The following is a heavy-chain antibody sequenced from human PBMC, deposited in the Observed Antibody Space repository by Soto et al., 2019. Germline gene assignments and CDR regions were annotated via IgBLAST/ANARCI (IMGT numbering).Heavy chain of an antibody. CDR3: ARDPTYYYDSSGYYANWYFDL. CDR2: ISSSSSYI. J-gene: IGHJ2*01. D-gene: IGHD3-22*01. Sequence: GGSLRLSCAASGFTFSSYSMNWVRQAPGKGLEWVSSISSSSSYIYYADSVKGRFTISRDNAKNSLYLQMNSLRAEDTAVYYCARDPTYYYDSSGYYANWYFDLWGRGTLVTVSS. V-gene: IGHV3-21*01. CDR1: GFTFSSYS.